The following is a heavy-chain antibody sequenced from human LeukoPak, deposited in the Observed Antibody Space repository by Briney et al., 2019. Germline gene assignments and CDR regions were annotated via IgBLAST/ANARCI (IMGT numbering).Heavy chain of an antibody. CDR1: GGSISSYF. J-gene: IGHJ4*02. CDR3: VRQAGRQLENGLDY. Sequence: PSETLSLTCTVSGGSISSYFWSWIRQPPGKGLDWIGYIYHTGSTSYTPSLKSRVTMSVDTSKNQFSLKLSSLTAADTAVYYCVRQAGRQLENGLDYWGQGTLVTVSS. D-gene: IGHD6-13*01. CDR2: IYHTGST. V-gene: IGHV4-59*08.